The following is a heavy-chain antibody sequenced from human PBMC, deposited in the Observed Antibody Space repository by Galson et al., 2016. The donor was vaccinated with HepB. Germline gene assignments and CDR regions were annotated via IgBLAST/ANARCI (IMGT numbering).Heavy chain of an antibody. J-gene: IGHJ3*02. CDR1: GDSVSSKSAT. D-gene: IGHD3-16*01. V-gene: IGHV6-1*01. CDR2: TFYRSKWFH. Sequence: CAISGDSVSSKSATWNWIRPSPSRGLEWLGRTFYRSKWFHDYAVSVKSRVTIDPDTSKNQFSLQVNSVTPEDTAVYYCARDGADAFDIWGQGTMVTVSS. CDR3: ARDGADAFDI.